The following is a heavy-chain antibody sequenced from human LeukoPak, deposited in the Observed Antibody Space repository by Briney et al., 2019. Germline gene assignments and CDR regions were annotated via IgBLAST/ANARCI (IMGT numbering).Heavy chain of an antibody. V-gene: IGHV3-30*03. CDR3: ARDAAYNWNYVDY. D-gene: IGHD1-20*01. J-gene: IGHJ4*02. CDR2: ISYDGSNK. Sequence: GGSLRLSCAASGFTFSNYGIHWVRQAPGKGLEWVAVISYDGSNKYYADSVKGRLTIYRDNSRNTLYLQMDSLRVEDTAVYYCARDAAYNWNYVDYWGQGTLVTVSS. CDR1: GFTFSNYG.